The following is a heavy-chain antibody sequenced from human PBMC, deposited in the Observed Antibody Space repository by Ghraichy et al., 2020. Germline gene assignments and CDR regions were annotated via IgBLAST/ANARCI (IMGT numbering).Heavy chain of an antibody. D-gene: IGHD2-15*01. CDR1: GFTFDDYA. V-gene: IGHV3-9*03. CDR3: AKESGLKGGGLDY. CDR2: ISWNSGSI. Sequence: GGSLRLSCAASGFTFDDYAMHWVRQAPGKGLEWVSGISWNSGSIGYADSVKGRFTISRDNAKNSLYLQMNSLRAEDMALYYCAKESGLKGGGLDYWGQGTLVTVSS. J-gene: IGHJ4*02.